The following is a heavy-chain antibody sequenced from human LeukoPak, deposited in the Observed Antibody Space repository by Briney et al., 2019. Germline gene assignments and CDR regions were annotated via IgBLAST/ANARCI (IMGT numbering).Heavy chain of an antibody. D-gene: IGHD6-19*01. CDR2: ISGSGGST. Sequence: GGSLRLSRAASGFTFSSYGMSWVRQAQGEGLEWVSSISGSGGSTYYADSVKGRFTISRDSSKNTVYLQMNGLRAEDTAVYYCAKGGNSGRTYYYYYMDVWGKGTTVTVSS. CDR3: AKGGNSGRTYYYYYMDV. CDR1: GFTFSSYG. J-gene: IGHJ6*03. V-gene: IGHV3-23*01.